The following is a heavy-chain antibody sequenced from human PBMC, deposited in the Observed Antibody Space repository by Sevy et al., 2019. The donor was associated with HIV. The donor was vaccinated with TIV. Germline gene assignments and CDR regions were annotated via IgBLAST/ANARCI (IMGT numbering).Heavy chain of an antibody. Sequence: GGCLRLSCAASGFTFSSYSMNWVRQAPGKGLEWVSYISSGSSTIYYSDSVKGRFTISRDNAKNSLYLQMNSLRAEDTAVYYCARGSDRYSYGLLDYWGQGTLVTVSS. J-gene: IGHJ4*02. CDR2: ISSGSSTI. CDR1: GFTFSSYS. D-gene: IGHD5-18*01. V-gene: IGHV3-48*01. CDR3: ARGSDRYSYGLLDY.